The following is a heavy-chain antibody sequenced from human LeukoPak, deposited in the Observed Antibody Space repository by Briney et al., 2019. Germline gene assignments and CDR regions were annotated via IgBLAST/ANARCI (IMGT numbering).Heavy chain of an antibody. CDR3: ASGDSSGLSLLFDY. D-gene: IGHD3-22*01. J-gene: IGHJ4*02. Sequence: SVKVSCKASGGTFSSYAISRVRQAPGQGLEWMGGIIPIFGTANYAQKFQGRVTITTDESTSTAYMELISLRSEDTAVYYCASGDSSGLSLLFDYWGQGTLVTVSS. CDR1: GGTFSSYA. CDR2: IIPIFGTA. V-gene: IGHV1-69*05.